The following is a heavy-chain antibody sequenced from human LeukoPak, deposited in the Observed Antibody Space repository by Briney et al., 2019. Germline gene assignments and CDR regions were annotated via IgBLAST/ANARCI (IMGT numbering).Heavy chain of an antibody. CDR3: ARGARTGRITIFGVVQYYFDY. Sequence: PSETLSLTCAVYGGSFSGHYWSWIRQPPGKGLEWIGEINHSGSTNYNPSLKSRVTISVDTSKNQFSLKLSSVTAADTAVYYCARGARTGRITIFGVVQYYFDYWGQGTLVTVSS. CDR1: GGSFSGHY. CDR2: INHSGST. V-gene: IGHV4-34*01. J-gene: IGHJ4*02. D-gene: IGHD3-3*01.